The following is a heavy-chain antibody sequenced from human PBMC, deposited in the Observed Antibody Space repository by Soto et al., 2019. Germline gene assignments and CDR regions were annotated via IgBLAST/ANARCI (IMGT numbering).Heavy chain of an antibody. J-gene: IGHJ6*02. CDR2: ISAYTGNT. Sequence: QVQLVQSGAEVKKPGASVKVSCKASGYTFTRYGISWLRQAPGQGLEWMGWISAYTGNTNYAQKLQGRVTMTTDTSTSTAYMELRSLRSDDTALYYCARDRTYGRDYYYGMDVWGQGTTVTVSS. D-gene: IGHD1-26*01. CDR1: GYTFTRYG. V-gene: IGHV1-18*01. CDR3: ARDRTYGRDYYYGMDV.